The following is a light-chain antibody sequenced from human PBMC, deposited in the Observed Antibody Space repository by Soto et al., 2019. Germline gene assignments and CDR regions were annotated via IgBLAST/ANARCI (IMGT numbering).Light chain of an antibody. V-gene: IGKV3-20*01. CDR1: QSVGSN. J-gene: IGKJ1*01. CDR2: AAS. Sequence: EVVLTQSPATLSVSPGERVTLSCRASQSVGSNLAWFQQKPGQAPRLLMYAASTRPTSIAARFSGSGSGTDFTLTISRLEPEDFAVYYCQQYGGSPETFGQGTKVDI. CDR3: QQYGGSPET.